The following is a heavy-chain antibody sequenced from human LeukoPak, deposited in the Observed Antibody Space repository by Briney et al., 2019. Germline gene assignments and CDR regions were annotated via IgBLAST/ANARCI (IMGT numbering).Heavy chain of an antibody. V-gene: IGHV3-23*01. D-gene: IGHD3-22*01. CDR3: AKDELGYDSSSALDY. CDR1: GFTFDDYA. J-gene: IGHJ4*02. Sequence: PGRSLRLSCAASGFTFDDYAMHWVRQAPGKGLEWVSAISGGGGSTYYADSVKGRFTISRDNSKNTLYLQMNSLRAEDTAVYYCAKDELGYDSSSALDYWGQGTLVTVSS. CDR2: ISGGGGST.